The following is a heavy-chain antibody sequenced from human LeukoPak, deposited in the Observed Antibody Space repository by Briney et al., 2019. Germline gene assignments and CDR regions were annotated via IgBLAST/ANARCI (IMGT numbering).Heavy chain of an antibody. CDR2: IIPIFGTA. CDR1: GGTFSSYA. CDR3: ASSGHGQQLGGNFDY. V-gene: IGHV1-69*06. Sequence: ASVKVSCKASGGTFSSYAISWVRQAPGQGLERMGGIIPIFGTANYAQKFQGRVTITADKSTSTAYMELSSLRSEDTAVYYCASSGHGQQLGGNFDYWGQGTLVTVSS. J-gene: IGHJ4*02. D-gene: IGHD6-13*01.